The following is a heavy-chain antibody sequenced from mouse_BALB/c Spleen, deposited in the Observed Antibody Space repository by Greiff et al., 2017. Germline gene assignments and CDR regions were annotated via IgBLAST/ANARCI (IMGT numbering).Heavy chain of an antibody. CDR3: ASDGSSYWYFDG. Sequence: EVQLVESGAELVQPGASVKLSCTASGFHIKDTYMHWVKQRPEQGLEWIGRIDPANGNTKYDPKFQGKATITADTSSNTAYLQLSSLTSEDTAVYYYASDGSSYWYFDGWGAGTTVTVAA. CDR2: IDPANGNT. CDR1: GFHIKDTY. D-gene: IGHD1-1*01. J-gene: IGHJ1*01. V-gene: IGHV14-3*02.